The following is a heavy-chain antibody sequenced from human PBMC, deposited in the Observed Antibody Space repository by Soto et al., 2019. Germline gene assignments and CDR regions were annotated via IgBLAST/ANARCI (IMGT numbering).Heavy chain of an antibody. Sequence: GGSLRLSCAASGFTFSSYGMHWVRQAPGKGLEWVAVISYDGSNKYYADSVKGRFTISRDNSKNTLYLQMNSLRAEDTAVYYCAKGSPSLGGNFDYWGQGTLVTVSS. CDR1: GFTFSSYG. D-gene: IGHD3-16*01. CDR2: ISYDGSNK. V-gene: IGHV3-30*18. CDR3: AKGSPSLGGNFDY. J-gene: IGHJ4*02.